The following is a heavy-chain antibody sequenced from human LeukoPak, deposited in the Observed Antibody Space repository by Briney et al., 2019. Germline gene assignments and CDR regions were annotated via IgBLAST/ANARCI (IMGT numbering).Heavy chain of an antibody. V-gene: IGHV3-72*01. J-gene: IGHJ4*02. D-gene: IGHD6-13*01. CDR2: TRNKAHSYST. CDR1: GFTFSDHY. Sequence: PGGSLRLSCAASGFTFSDHYMDWVRQAPGKGLEWIGRTRNKAHSYSTEYAASVKGRITISRDDSKNSVYLQLNSLKTEDTAVYYCARAPRMVHFDYWGQGTLVTVSS. CDR3: ARAPRMVHFDY.